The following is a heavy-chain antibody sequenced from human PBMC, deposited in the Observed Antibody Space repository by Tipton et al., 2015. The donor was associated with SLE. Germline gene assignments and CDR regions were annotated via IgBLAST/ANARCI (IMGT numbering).Heavy chain of an antibody. J-gene: IGHJ4*02. Sequence: QLVQSGAEVKKPGSSVKVSCKASVGTFSSNAITWVRQAPGQGLEWMGGLVPMLGAANYVQKFRGRLTITTDESRTTTFMELTNLGPEDTAVYYCARDQVDWGQGTLATVSS. CDR1: VGTFSSNA. CDR2: LVPMLGAA. D-gene: IGHD2-15*01. CDR3: ARDQVD. V-gene: IGHV1-69*05.